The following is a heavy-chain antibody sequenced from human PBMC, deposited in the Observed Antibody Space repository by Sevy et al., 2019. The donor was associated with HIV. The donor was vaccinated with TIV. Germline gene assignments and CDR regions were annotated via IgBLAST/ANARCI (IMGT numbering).Heavy chain of an antibody. CDR3: AKFRDSSLRDAFDI. D-gene: IGHD3-22*01. CDR2: ISGSGGST. J-gene: IGHJ3*02. Sequence: GGCLRLSCAASGFTFSSYAMSCVRQAPGKGLEWVSAISGSGGSTYYADSVKGRFTISRDNSKNTLYLQMNSLRVEDTAVYYCAKFRDSSLRDAFDIWGQGTQVLVSS. V-gene: IGHV3-23*01. CDR1: GFTFSSYA.